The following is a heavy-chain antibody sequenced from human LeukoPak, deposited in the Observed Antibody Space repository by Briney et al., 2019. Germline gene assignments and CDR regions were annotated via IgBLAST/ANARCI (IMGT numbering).Heavy chain of an antibody. CDR3: ARGPGIVVVMH. D-gene: IGHD3-22*01. Sequence: GRSLRLSCEASVFTFSIYAMHWVRQAPGKGLEWVAVISYDGNQKHYADSVKGRFTISRDNSKNTLDLQMNSLRGDDTAVYYCARGPGIVVVMHWGQGTLVTVSS. CDR1: VFTFSIYA. CDR2: ISYDGNQK. V-gene: IGHV3-30*07. J-gene: IGHJ4*02.